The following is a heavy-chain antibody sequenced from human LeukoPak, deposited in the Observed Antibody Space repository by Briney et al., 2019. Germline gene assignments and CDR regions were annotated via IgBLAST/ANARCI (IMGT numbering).Heavy chain of an antibody. CDR1: GESFSGYY. V-gene: IGHV4-34*01. D-gene: IGHD1-1*01. CDR2: INHSGST. Sequence: PSETLSLTCAVYGESFSGYYWTWIRQPPGKGLEWIGQINHSGSTNYNPSLKSRVTISVATSKNQFSLRLNSVTAADTAVYYCARRGTIGTTTVDYWGQGTLVTVSS. J-gene: IGHJ4*02. CDR3: ARRGTIGTTTVDY.